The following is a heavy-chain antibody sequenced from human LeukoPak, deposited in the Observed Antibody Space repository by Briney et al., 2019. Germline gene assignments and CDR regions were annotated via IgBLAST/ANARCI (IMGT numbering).Heavy chain of an antibody. CDR3: ARQRYSGYDPGDAFDI. V-gene: IGHV4-59*05. Sequence: SETLSLTCTVSGGSISSYYWSWIRQPPGKGLEWIGSIYYSGSTYYNPSLKSRVTISVDTSKNQFSLKLSSVTAADTAVYYCARQRYSGYDPGDAFDIWGQGTMVTVSS. J-gene: IGHJ3*02. CDR1: GGSISSYY. CDR2: IYYSGST. D-gene: IGHD5-12*01.